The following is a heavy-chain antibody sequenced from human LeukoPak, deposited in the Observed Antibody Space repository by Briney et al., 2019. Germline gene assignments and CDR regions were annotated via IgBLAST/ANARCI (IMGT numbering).Heavy chain of an antibody. V-gene: IGHV4-39*01. D-gene: IGHD2-15*01. J-gene: IGHJ4*02. CDR3: ARQLRSCSGGSCYPGHFHY. Sequence: SETLSLTCTVSGGSISSSSYYWGWIRQHPGKGLEWIGSMYYSGNTYYNPSLKSRVTLSVDTSKNQFSLKLTSVSAADTAVYYCARQLRSCSGGSCYPGHFHYWGQGSLVTVSS. CDR1: GGSISSSSYY. CDR2: MYYSGNT.